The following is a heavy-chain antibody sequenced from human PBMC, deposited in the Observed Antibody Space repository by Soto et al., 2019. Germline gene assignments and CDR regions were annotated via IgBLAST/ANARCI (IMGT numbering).Heavy chain of an antibody. Sequence: GGSLRLSCAASGFTFSSYGMHWVRQAPGKGLEWVAVISYDGSNKYYADSVKGRFTISRDNSKNTLYLQMNSLRAEDTAVYYCAKDREVGGQWLEYYYYGMDVWGQGTTVTVSS. D-gene: IGHD6-19*01. V-gene: IGHV3-30*18. CDR3: AKDREVGGQWLEYYYYGMDV. CDR2: ISYDGSNK. CDR1: GFTFSSYG. J-gene: IGHJ6*02.